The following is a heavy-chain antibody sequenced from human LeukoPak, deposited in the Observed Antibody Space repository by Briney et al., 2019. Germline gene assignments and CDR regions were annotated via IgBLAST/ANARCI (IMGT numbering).Heavy chain of an antibody. CDR1: GGSISTYT. V-gene: IGHV4-4*07. CDR2: IYTGGST. CDR3: AREPLAARRYYDY. J-gene: IGHJ4*02. Sequence: SETLSLTCTVSGGSISTYTWSWIRQPAGQGLEWIGRIYTGGSTDYSPSLKSRVTMSIDTSKDQFSLKLSSVTAADTAVYYCAREPLAARRYYDYWGQGTLVTVSS. D-gene: IGHD6-6*01.